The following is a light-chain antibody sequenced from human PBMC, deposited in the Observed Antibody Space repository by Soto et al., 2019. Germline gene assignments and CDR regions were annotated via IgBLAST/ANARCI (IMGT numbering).Light chain of an antibody. V-gene: IGKV4-1*01. CDR2: WAS. J-gene: IGKJ4*01. Sequence: DIVMTQSPDSLAVSLGERATIHCRSSQNLLYRSNGRNYLAWYQQKPGQPPEVLFYWASTRESGVPDRFSGGGSGTDFTLTISSLQPEDFATYYCQQSYSTPPTFGGGTKVEIK. CDR3: QQSYSTPPT. CDR1: QNLLYRSNGRNY.